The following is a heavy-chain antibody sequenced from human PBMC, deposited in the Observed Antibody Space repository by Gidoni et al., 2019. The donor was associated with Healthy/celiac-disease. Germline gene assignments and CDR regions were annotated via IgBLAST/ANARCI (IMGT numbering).Heavy chain of an antibody. D-gene: IGHD6-13*01. J-gene: IGHJ6*02. CDR1: GFTFSSYA. CDR3: AIGPRLSSSPEDV. CDR2: ISYDGSNN. Sequence: VQLVESGGGVVQPGRSLRLSCAAAGFTFSSYAMHWVRQAQGKGLEWVAVISYDGSNNYYADSVKGRFTISSDNSKNTLYLQMTSLRAEDTAVSYCAIGPRLSSSPEDVWGQGTTVTVSS. V-gene: IGHV3-30*04.